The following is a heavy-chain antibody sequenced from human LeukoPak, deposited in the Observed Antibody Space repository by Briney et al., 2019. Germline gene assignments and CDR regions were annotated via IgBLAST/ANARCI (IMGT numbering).Heavy chain of an antibody. CDR3: AREGIRRDGYRRVDY. V-gene: IGHV4-34*01. CDR1: GGSFSGYS. D-gene: IGHD5-24*01. J-gene: IGHJ4*02. Sequence: SSETLSLTCAVYGGSFSGYSWSWIRQPPGKGREWIGEVNHSGSTNYSPSLKSRVTISVDTSKNQFSLKLRSVTAADTAVYYCAREGIRRDGYRRVDYWGQGTLVTVSS. CDR2: VNHSGST.